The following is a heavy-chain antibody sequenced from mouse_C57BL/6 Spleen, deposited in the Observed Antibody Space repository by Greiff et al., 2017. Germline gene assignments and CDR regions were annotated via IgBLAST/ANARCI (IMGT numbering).Heavy chain of an antibody. CDR1: GYSITSGYY. Sequence: EVQLQQSGPGLVKPSQSLSLTCSVTGYSITSGYYWNWIRQFPGNKLEWMGYISYDGSNNYNPSLKNRISITRDTSKNQFFLKLNSVTTEDTATYYCARGRYGNYYFDYWGQGTTLTVSS. CDR2: ISYDGSN. V-gene: IGHV3-6*01. J-gene: IGHJ2*01. D-gene: IGHD2-1*01. CDR3: ARGRYGNYYFDY.